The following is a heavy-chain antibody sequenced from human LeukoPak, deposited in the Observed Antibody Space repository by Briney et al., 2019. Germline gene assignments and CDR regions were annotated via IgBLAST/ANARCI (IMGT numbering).Heavy chain of an antibody. V-gene: IGHV3-21*01. D-gene: IGHD6-25*01. CDR1: GFTFSSYS. CDR3: ARRAPLAGDAFDI. J-gene: IGHJ3*02. CDR2: ISSSSSYI. Sequence: GGSLRLSCAASGFTFSSYSMNWVRQAPGKGLEWVSSISSSSSYIYYADSVKGRFTISRDNAKNSLYLQMNSLRAEDTAVYYCARRAPLAGDAFDIWGQGTMVTVSS.